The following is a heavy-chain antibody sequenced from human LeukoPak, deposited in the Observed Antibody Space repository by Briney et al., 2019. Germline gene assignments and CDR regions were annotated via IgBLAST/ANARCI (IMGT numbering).Heavy chain of an antibody. J-gene: IGHJ4*02. CDR2: IYYGGST. V-gene: IGHV4-39*07. CDR1: GGSISSSSYY. CDR3: ARAPLLAVAGQWYFDY. Sequence: SETLSLTCTVSGGSISSSSYYWGWIRQPPGKGLEWIGSIYYGGSTYYNPSLKSRVTISVDTSKNQFSLKLSSVTAADTAVYYCARAPLLAVAGQWYFDYWGQGTPVTVSS. D-gene: IGHD6-19*01.